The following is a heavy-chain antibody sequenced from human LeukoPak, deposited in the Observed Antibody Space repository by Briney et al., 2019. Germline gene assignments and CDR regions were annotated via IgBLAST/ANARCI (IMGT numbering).Heavy chain of an antibody. D-gene: IGHD1-1*01. CDR2: MYHSGST. CDR3: ARDRRHGQNAFNL. J-gene: IGHJ3*01. Sequence: SETLSLTCAVSGYSISSGYYWGWFRQPPGKGLEWIGCMYHSGSTYYNPSLKSRVTISVDTSKNQFSLKLSSVTAADTAVYYCARDRRHGQNAFNLWGQGTMVTVSS. V-gene: IGHV4-38-2*02. CDR1: GYSISSGYY.